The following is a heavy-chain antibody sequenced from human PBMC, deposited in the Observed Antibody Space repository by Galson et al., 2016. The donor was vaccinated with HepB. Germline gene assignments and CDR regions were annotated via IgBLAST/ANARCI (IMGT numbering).Heavy chain of an antibody. CDR1: GGSFTAHY. CDR2: INHGGST. Sequence: SETLSLTCAVYGGSFTAHYWTWIRQHPGKGFEWIGDINHGGSTNYNPSLGSRVTISVDASKNQLPLTLSPVTAADTAVYYCSRASRFPGASMVFDSWGQGILVTVSS. J-gene: IGHJ5*01. D-gene: IGHD2-2*01. V-gene: IGHV4-34*01. CDR3: SRASRFPGASMVFDS.